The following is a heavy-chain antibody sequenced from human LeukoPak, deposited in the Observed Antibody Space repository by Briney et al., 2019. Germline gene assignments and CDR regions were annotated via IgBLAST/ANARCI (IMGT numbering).Heavy chain of an antibody. CDR1: GFTFSDYY. Sequence: SGGSLRLSCAASGFTFSDYYTSWIRQAQGKGLEWVSYISSSGSTIFYADSVKGRFTISRDNAKNSLYLQMNSLRAEDTAVYYCARVGIPPAGTYWFDPWGQGTLVTVSS. CDR2: ISSSGSTI. J-gene: IGHJ5*02. CDR3: ARVGIPPAGTYWFDP. V-gene: IGHV3-11*04. D-gene: IGHD6-13*01.